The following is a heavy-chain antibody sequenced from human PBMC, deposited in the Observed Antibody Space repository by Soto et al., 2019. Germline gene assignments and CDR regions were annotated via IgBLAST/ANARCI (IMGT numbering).Heavy chain of an antibody. V-gene: IGHV1-69*06. CDR3: ARDLGYDFWSGLGYYYYGMDV. D-gene: IGHD3-3*01. CDR1: GGTFSSYA. CDR2: IIPIFGTA. J-gene: IGHJ6*02. Sequence: GASVKVSCKASGGTFSSYAISWVRQAPGQGLEWMGGIIPIFGTANYAQKFQGRVTITADKSTSTAYMELSSLRSEDTAVYYCARDLGYDFWSGLGYYYYGMDVWGQGTTVTVS.